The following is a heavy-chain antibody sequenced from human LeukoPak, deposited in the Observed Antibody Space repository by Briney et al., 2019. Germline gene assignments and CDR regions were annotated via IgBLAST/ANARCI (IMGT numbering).Heavy chain of an antibody. D-gene: IGHD6-13*01. V-gene: IGHV3-7*03. CDR1: RFTFSTYW. Sequence: GGSLRLSCAASRFTFSTYWMTWVRQAPGKGLEWVANINQDGSEKYYVGSVKGRFTVSRDNAKNSMYLQMNSLRAEDTAVYYCATRYSSRDFWGQGTLVTVSS. CDR3: ATRYSSRDF. CDR2: INQDGSEK. J-gene: IGHJ4*02.